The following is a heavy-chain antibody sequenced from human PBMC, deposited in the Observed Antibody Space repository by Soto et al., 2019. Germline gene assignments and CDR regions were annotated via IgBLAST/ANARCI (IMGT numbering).Heavy chain of an antibody. D-gene: IGHD3-10*01. Sequence: QVQLVESGGGVVQPGRSLRLSYAASGFTFSSYGMHWVRQAPGKGLEWVAVISYDGSNKYYADSVKGRFTISRDNSKNTLYLQMNSLRAEDTAVYYCAKDGRWFGDPYYYYYMDVWGKGTTVTVSS. CDR3: AKDGRWFGDPYYYYYMDV. J-gene: IGHJ6*03. V-gene: IGHV3-30*18. CDR2: ISYDGSNK. CDR1: GFTFSSYG.